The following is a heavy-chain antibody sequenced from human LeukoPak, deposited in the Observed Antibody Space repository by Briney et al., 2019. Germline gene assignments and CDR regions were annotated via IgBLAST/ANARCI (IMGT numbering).Heavy chain of an antibody. CDR3: ARDGGYCSSTSCYGGWFDP. J-gene: IGHJ5*02. V-gene: IGHV3-74*03. D-gene: IGHD2-2*01. Sequence: SGGSLRLSCTASGFTFSGHWIHWVRQAPGRGLVWVSRINEDGTDSMYAESVKGRFTISRDNAKYTVYLQMNSLRAEDTAVYYCARDGGYCSSTSCYGGWFDPWGQGTLVTVSS. CDR2: INEDGTDS. CDR1: GFTFSGHW.